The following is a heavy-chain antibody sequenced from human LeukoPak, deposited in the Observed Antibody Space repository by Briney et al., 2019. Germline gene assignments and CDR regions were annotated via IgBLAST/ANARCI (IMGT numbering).Heavy chain of an antibody. CDR3: ARDSGTVTTTSYYYYMDV. CDR1: GGTFSSYA. CDR2: IIPIFGTA. V-gene: IGHV1-69*05. J-gene: IGHJ6*03. D-gene: IGHD4-17*01. Sequence: GASVKVSCKASGGTFSSYAISGVRQAPGQGLEWMGGIIPIFGTANYAQKFQGRVTITTDESTSTAYMELSSLRSEDTAVYYCARDSGTVTTTSYYYYMDVWGKGTTVTVSS.